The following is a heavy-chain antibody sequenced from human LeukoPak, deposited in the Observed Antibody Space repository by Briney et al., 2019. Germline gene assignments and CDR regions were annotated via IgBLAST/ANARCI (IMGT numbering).Heavy chain of an antibody. Sequence: SETLSLTCTVSGASISSDDCYWGWIRQSPGEGLEWIATVSYSGTVYYDPSLESRVTISVDTSKNQFSLKLSSVTAADTAVYYCARGGSYYLVYWGQGTLVTVSS. CDR2: VSYSGTV. V-gene: IGHV4-39*07. CDR1: GASISSDDCY. D-gene: IGHD1-26*01. J-gene: IGHJ4*02. CDR3: ARGGSYYLVY.